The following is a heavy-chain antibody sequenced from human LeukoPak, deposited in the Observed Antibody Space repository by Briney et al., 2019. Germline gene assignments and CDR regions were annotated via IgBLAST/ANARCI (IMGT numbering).Heavy chain of an antibody. CDR1: GYSFTSFW. D-gene: IGHD1-26*01. CDR3: ARREGFSGSYEDY. V-gene: IGHV5-51*01. CDR2: IYPGDSDT. J-gene: IGHJ4*02. Sequence: GESLKISCQGSGYSFTSFWIGWVRQLPGKGLEWMGVIYPGDSDTRYGPSFQGQVTISADRSISTAYLQWSSLKASDTAMYYCARREGFSGSYEDYWGQGTLVTVSS.